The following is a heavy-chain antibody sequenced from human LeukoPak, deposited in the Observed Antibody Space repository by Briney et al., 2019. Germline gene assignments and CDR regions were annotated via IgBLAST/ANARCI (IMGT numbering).Heavy chain of an antibody. CDR1: GYTFTSYD. Sequence: GASVKVSCKASGYTFTSYDINWVRQATGQGLEWMGWMNPNSGNTGYAQKFQGRVTITRNTSISTAYMELSSLRSEDTAVYYCARGAHVIPPVTQRDDFDYWGQGTLVTVSS. CDR3: ARGAHVIPPVTQRDDFDY. CDR2: MNPNSGNT. J-gene: IGHJ4*02. D-gene: IGHD5-24*01. V-gene: IGHV1-8*03.